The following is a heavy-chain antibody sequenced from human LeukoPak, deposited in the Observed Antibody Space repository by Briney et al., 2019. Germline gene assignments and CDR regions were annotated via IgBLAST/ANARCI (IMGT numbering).Heavy chain of an antibody. CDR3: AKDTTAWWYHRAYMNV. CDR2: ISGSGDKA. D-gene: IGHD2-15*01. J-gene: IGHJ6*03. V-gene: IGHV3-23*01. Sequence: GGSLRLSCAASGFSLSTYALRWVRQAPGGGREWVAAISGSGDKAFHAASVKARFTISTDNSENSLSLQMDSLRAEDTAVYFCAKDTTAWWYHRAYMNVWGKGTTVTVSS. CDR1: GFSLSTYA.